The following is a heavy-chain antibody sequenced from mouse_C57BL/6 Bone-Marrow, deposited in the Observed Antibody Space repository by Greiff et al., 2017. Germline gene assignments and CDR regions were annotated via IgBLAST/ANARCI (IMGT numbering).Heavy chain of an antibody. J-gene: IGHJ4*01. CDR2: IYPRSGNT. CDR1: GYTFTSSG. D-gene: IGHD2-4*01. CDR3: ARVGIYYDYDEDYYYAMDY. V-gene: IGHV1-81*01. Sequence: QVQLQQSGAELARPGASVKLSCKASGYTFTSSGISWVKQRTGQGLEWIGEIYPRSGNTYYNEKFKGKATLTADKSSRTAYMELRSLTSEDSAVYFCARVGIYYDYDEDYYYAMDYWGQGTSVTVSS.